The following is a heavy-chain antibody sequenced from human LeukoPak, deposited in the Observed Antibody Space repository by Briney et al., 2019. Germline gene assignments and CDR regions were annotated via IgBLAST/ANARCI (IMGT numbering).Heavy chain of an antibody. D-gene: IGHD2-2*02. V-gene: IGHV3-23*01. CDR1: GFTFSSYA. CDR2: ISGSGGST. CDR3: AKDAGGYCSSTSCYSDY. J-gene: IGHJ4*02. Sequence: QPGGSLRLSCAASGFTFSSYAMSWVRQAPGKGLEWVSAISGSGGSTYYADSVKGRFTISRDNSKNTLYLQMNSLRAEDTAVYYCAKDAGGYCSSTSCYSDYWGQGTLVTVSS.